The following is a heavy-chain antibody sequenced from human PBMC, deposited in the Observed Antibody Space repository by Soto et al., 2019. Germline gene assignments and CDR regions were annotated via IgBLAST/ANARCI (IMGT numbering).Heavy chain of an antibody. D-gene: IGHD1-26*01. Sequence: QVQLQESGPGLVKPSQTLSLTCTVSGGSISSGGYYWSWIRRHPGKGLEWIGYIYYSGSTYYNPSLKSRVTISVDTSKNQFSLKLTSVIAADTAVYYCARVPFGSNGVTYFDYWGQGTLVTVSS. CDR3: ARVPFGSNGVTYFDY. V-gene: IGHV4-31*03. CDR1: GGSISSGGYY. CDR2: IYYSGST. J-gene: IGHJ4*02.